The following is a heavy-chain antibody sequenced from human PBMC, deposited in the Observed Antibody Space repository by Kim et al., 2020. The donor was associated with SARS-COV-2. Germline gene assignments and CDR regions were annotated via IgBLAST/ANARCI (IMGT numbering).Heavy chain of an antibody. CDR3: ARHNDSSGYYHPPYAFDI. J-gene: IGHJ3*02. V-gene: IGHV4-39*01. D-gene: IGHD3-22*01. CDR2: IYYSGST. CDR1: GGSISSSSYY. Sequence: SETLSLTCTVSGGSISSSSYYWGWIRQPPGKGLEWIGSIYYSGSTYYNPSLKSRVTISVDTSKNQFSLKLSSVTAADTAVYYCARHNDSSGYYHPPYAFDIWGQGTMVTVSS.